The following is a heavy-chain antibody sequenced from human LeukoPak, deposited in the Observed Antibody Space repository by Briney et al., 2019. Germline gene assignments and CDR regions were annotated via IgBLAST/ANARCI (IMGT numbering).Heavy chain of an antibody. J-gene: IGHJ4*02. CDR2: ISAYNGNT. CDR3: ARESYYDGSGHADY. D-gene: IGHD3-22*01. V-gene: IGHV1-18*01. CDR1: GYTFTSYG. Sequence: ASVKVSCKASGYTFTSYGISWVRQAPGQGLEWMGWISAYNGNTNYAQKLQGRVTMTTDTSTSTAYMELRSLRSDDTAVYYCARESYYDGSGHADYWGQGTLVTVSS.